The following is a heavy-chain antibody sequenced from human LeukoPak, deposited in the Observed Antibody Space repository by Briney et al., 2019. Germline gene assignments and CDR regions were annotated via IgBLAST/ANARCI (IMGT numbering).Heavy chain of an antibody. J-gene: IGHJ4*02. Sequence: PSETLSLTCTVSGGSISSYYWSWVRQTAGKGLEWVSAISGGGDITYYADSVKGRFTISRDNSKDTLFLQMHSLRPGDTAVYYCVREDTPATANYWGQGTLVTVSS. CDR2: ISGGGDIT. V-gene: IGHV3-23*01. D-gene: IGHD2-21*02. CDR1: GGSISSYY. CDR3: VREDTPATANY.